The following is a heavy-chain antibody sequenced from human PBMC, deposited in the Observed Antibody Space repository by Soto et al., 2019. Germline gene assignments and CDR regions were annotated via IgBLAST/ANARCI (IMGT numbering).Heavy chain of an antibody. J-gene: IGHJ2*01. CDR1: GGSFSGYY. Sequence: NPSETLSLTCAVYGGSFSGYYWSWIRQPPGKGLEWIGEINHSGSTNYNPSLKSRVTISVDTSKNQFSLKLSSVTAADTAVYYCARGWYSSSSRGIWYFDLWGRGTLVTVSS. D-gene: IGHD6-6*01. CDR3: ARGWYSSSSRGIWYFDL. V-gene: IGHV4-34*01. CDR2: INHSGST.